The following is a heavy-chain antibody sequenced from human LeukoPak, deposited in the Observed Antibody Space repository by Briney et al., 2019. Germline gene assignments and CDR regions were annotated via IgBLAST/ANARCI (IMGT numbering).Heavy chain of an antibody. CDR1: GFAFSSYW. CDR3: ARDKSEYDSSGRGDY. CDR2: INGDGSYT. Sequence: GGSLRLSCAASGFAFSSYWMHWVRQVPGKGLVWLSRINGDGSYTKYADSVKDRFTISRDNAQDTLFLQMNSLSAEDTAVYFCARDKSEYDSSGRGDYWGQGTLVTVSS. J-gene: IGHJ4*02. D-gene: IGHD3-22*01. V-gene: IGHV3-74*03.